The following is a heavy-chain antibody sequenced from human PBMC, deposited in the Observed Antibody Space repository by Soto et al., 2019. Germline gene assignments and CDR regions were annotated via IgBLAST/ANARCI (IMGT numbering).Heavy chain of an antibody. Sequence: QVQLVQSGAEVKEPGASVKVSCKSSGYTFSSYSINWVRQATGQGLEWMGWMNPNNGDTGYAQKFQGRVTMTRSTSITTAYMELSSLRSDDPAVYYCARAHDSGDVDYWGQGTLVTVSS. D-gene: IGHD4-17*01. J-gene: IGHJ4*02. CDR1: GYTFSSYS. CDR3: ARAHDSGDVDY. V-gene: IGHV1-8*01. CDR2: MNPNNGDT.